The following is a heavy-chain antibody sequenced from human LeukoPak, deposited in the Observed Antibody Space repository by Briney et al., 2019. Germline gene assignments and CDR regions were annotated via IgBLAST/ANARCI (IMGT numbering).Heavy chain of an antibody. CDR1: GFTFSGYW. CDR3: ARYRHLGY. Sequence: QAGGSLSLSCAVSGFTFSGYWMNCVREAPGGGLEWVANINQNGGEKYYADYVKGRFTISRDNGKNSLYLQMNSLRAEDTAVYYCARYRHLGYWGQGTLATVSS. J-gene: IGHJ4*02. V-gene: IGHV3-7*01. CDR2: INQNGGEK.